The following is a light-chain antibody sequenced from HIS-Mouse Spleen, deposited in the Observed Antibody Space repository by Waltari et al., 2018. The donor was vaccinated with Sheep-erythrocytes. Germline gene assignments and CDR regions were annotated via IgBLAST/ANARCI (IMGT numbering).Light chain of an antibody. J-gene: IGKJ1*01. Sequence: DIQMTQSPSSLSASVGDRVTITCRASQSISSYLNWYQQKPGKAPKLLIYAASSLQSGVPSRFSGSGSATDFTLTISSMQTEDFATYYCQQSYSTPRTFGKATKVEIK. V-gene: IGKV1-39*01. CDR3: QQSYSTPRT. CDR2: AAS. CDR1: QSISSY.